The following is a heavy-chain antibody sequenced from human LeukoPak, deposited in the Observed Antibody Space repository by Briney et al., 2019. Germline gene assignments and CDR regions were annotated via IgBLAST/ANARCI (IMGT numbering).Heavy chain of an antibody. CDR1: GGSISSYY. J-gene: IGHJ3*02. D-gene: IGHD3-22*01. CDR3: VRSSGYHRWAFDI. V-gene: IGHV4-59*12. CDR2: IYYSGST. Sequence: SETLSLTCTVSGGSISSYYWSWIRQPPGKGLEWIGYIYYSGSTNYNPSLKSRVTISVDTSKNQFSLKLSSVTAADTAVYYCVRSSGYHRWAFDIWGQGTMVTVSS.